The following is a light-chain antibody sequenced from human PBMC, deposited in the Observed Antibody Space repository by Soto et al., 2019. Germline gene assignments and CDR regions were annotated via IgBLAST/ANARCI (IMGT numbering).Light chain of an antibody. CDR2: GAS. Sequence: EIVLTQSPGTLSLSPGERATLSCRASQSVSSSYLAWYQRKPGQAPSLLIYGASSRATGIPDRFSGSGAGAEFTLTSNRLEPEDFAVYYWQQYGSSPPKFGQGTRLEIK. J-gene: IGKJ5*01. V-gene: IGKV3-20*01. CDR1: QSVSSSY. CDR3: QQYGSSPPK.